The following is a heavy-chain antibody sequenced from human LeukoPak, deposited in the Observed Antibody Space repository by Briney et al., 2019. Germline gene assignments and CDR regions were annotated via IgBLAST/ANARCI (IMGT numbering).Heavy chain of an antibody. Sequence: GGSLRLSCAASGFTFSSYAMHWVRQAPGKGLEWVAVISYDGSNKYYADSVKGRFTISRDNSKNTLYLQMNSLSTEDTAVYYCARPMVKLGYYMDVWGKGTTVTVSS. D-gene: IGHD1-1*01. CDR3: ARPMVKLGYYMDV. CDR1: GFTFSSYA. V-gene: IGHV3-30*04. CDR2: ISYDGSNK. J-gene: IGHJ6*03.